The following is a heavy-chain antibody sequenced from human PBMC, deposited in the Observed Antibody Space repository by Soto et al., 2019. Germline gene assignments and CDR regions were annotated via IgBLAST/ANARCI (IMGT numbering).Heavy chain of an antibody. CDR3: ARKPSSSWYGQFDY. CDR1: SGSISSSNW. J-gene: IGHJ4*02. D-gene: IGHD6-13*01. CDR2: IYHSGST. V-gene: IGHV4-4*02. Sequence: SETLSLTCAVSSGSISSSNWWSWVRQPPGKGLEWIGEIYHSGSTNYNPPLKSRVTISVDKSKNQFSLKLSSVTAADTAVYYCARKPSSSWYGQFDYRGQGTLVTVSS.